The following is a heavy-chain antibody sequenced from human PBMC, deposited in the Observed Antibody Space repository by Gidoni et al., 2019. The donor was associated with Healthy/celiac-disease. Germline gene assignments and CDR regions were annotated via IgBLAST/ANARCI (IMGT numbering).Heavy chain of an antibody. CDR1: GGTFSRYA. V-gene: IGHV1-69*12. J-gene: IGHJ4*02. CDR3: ARATPAYDILTGYYNGPGCFDY. CDR2: IIPIFGTA. Sequence: QVQLVQSGAEVKKPGYSVKVSCKASGGTFSRYAISWFRQDPGQGLEWMGGIIPIFGTANYAQKFQGRVTITADESTSTAYMELSSLRSEDTAVYYCARATPAYDILTGYYNGPGCFDYWGQGTLVTVSS. D-gene: IGHD3-9*01.